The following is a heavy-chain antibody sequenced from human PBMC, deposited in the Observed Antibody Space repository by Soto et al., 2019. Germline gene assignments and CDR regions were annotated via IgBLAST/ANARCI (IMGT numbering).Heavy chain of an antibody. D-gene: IGHD3-10*01. CDR3: ARHRGVMKNYYGSGRGDYFDY. J-gene: IGHJ4*02. CDR1: GGSISSSSYY. CDR2: IYYSGST. V-gene: IGHV4-39*01. Sequence: SETLSLTCTVSGGSISSSSYYWGWIRQPPGKGLEWIGSIYYSGSTYYNPSLKSRVTISVDTSKNQFSLKLSSVTAADTAVYYCARHRGVMKNYYGSGRGDYFDYWGQGTLVTVSS.